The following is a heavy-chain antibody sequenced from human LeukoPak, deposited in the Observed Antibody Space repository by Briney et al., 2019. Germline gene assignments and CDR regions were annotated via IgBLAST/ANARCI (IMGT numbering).Heavy chain of an antibody. Sequence: GGSLRLSCAASGFTFSSYWMSWVRQAPGKGLEWVANIKQDGSEKCYVDSVKGRFTISRDNAKNSLYLQMNSLRAEDTAVYYCARRRCSSTSCFFDYWGQGTLVTVSS. J-gene: IGHJ4*02. CDR3: ARRRCSSTSCFFDY. V-gene: IGHV3-7*01. CDR1: GFTFSSYW. D-gene: IGHD2-2*01. CDR2: IKQDGSEK.